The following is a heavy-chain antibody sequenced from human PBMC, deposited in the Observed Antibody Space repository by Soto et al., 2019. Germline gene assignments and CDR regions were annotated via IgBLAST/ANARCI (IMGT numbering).Heavy chain of an antibody. V-gene: IGHV4-39*01. D-gene: IGHD6-19*01. CDR3: ARTRLSSGWFPAFFDD. J-gene: IGHJ4*02. CDR2: IYYSGST. Sequence: QLQLQESGPGLVKPSETLSLTCSVPGGSISSSSYYWGWIRQPPGKGLEWIASIYYSGSTYYNPSLKSRVTIAVDTSKNQFSLKLSSVTAAATAVYYCARTRLSSGWFPAFFDDWGQGSLVTVSS. CDR1: GGSISSSSYY.